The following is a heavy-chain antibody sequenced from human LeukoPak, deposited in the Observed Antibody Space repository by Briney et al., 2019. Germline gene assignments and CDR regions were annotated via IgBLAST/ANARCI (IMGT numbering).Heavy chain of an antibody. CDR1: GYSISSGYY. V-gene: IGHV4-38-2*01. CDR3: ARGPDSYGYSGY. Sequence: LETLSLTCAVSGYSISSGYYWGWIRQPPGKGLEWIGSIYHSGSTYYNPSLKSRVTISVDTSKNQLSLKLSSVTAADTAVYYCARGPDSYGYSGYWGQGTLVTVSS. CDR2: IYHSGST. D-gene: IGHD5-18*01. J-gene: IGHJ4*02.